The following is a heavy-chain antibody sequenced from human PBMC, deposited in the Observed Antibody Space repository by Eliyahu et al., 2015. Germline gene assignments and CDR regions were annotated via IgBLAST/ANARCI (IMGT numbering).Heavy chain of an antibody. CDR1: GGSXSXSSYY. Sequence: QLQLQESGPGLVKPSETLSLTCTVXGGSXSXSSYYWGWIRQPPGXGLEWIGSIYXSGSTYYNPSLKSRVTISVDTSKNQFSLKLSSVTAADTAVYYCARQHVLLVGGELDYWGQGTLVTVSS. D-gene: IGHD1-26*01. CDR2: IYXSGST. CDR3: ARQHVLLVGGELDY. V-gene: IGHV4-39*01. J-gene: IGHJ4*02.